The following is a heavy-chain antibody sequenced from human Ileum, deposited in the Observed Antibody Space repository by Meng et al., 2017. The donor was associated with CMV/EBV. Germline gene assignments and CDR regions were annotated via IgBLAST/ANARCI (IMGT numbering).Heavy chain of an antibody. CDR2: TSSDGYSR. CDR1: GFTFSTYA. J-gene: IGHJ4*02. Sequence: LLLAAGGGVVQPGRSLRLSCAASGFTFSTYAMYWVRQAPGTGLDWGAVTSSDGYSRFYADSVKGRFTISRDNSENLFSLEMNSPRPEDTAVYYCASAPSKRGYLDYWGQGTLVTVSS. V-gene: IGHV3-30-3*01. CDR3: ASAPSKRGYLDY. D-gene: IGHD5-12*01.